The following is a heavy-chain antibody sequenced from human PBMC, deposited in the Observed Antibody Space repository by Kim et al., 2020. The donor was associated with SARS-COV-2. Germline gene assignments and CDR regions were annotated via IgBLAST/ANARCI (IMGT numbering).Heavy chain of an antibody. J-gene: IGHJ4*02. D-gene: IGHD5-18*01. CDR3: ARLDTAMVNH. CDR1: GGSISRSTYY. CDR2: MYYSGST. V-gene: IGHV4-39*01. Sequence: SETLSLTCTVSGGSISRSTYYWGWIRQPPGKGLEWIGNMYYSGSTYYNPSLKSRVTISVDTSKNQFSLKLSSVTAADTAVYYCARLDTAMVNHWGQGTLVTVSS.